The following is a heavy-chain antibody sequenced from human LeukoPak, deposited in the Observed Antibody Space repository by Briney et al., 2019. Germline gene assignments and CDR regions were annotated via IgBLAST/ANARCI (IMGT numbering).Heavy chain of an antibody. CDR3: ATVGAAGRLFIDY. CDR2: IIPIFGTA. V-gene: IGHV1-69*06. D-gene: IGHD3-16*01. CDR1: GRTFTRYA. J-gene: IGHJ4*02. Sequence: SVKLSCKASGRTFTRYAISWVRQAPGQGLEWMGGIIPIFGTANYAQKFKGRVTITADKSTSTAYMDLHIRRPEDTAVYYYATVGAAGRLFIDYWGQGTLVTVSS.